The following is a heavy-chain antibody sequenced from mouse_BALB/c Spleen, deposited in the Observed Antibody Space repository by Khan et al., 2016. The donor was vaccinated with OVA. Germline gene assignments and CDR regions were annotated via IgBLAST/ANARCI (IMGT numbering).Heavy chain of an antibody. J-gene: IGHJ3*01. V-gene: IGHV5-6*01. D-gene: IGHD4-1*01. Sequence: EVELVESGGDLVRPGGSLKLSCAASGFSFSSYSMSWVRQTPDKRLEWVATISSGGDYTYYPDSVKGRFTISRDNAKNTLYLHMSSLKSEDTAIDNCESHLTGSFAYWGQGTLVTVSA. CDR3: ESHLTGSFAY. CDR2: ISSGGDYT. CDR1: GFSFSSYS.